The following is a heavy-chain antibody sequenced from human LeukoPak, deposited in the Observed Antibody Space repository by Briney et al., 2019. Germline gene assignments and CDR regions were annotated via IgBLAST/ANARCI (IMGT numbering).Heavy chain of an antibody. CDR2: IWYDGSNK. D-gene: IGHD6-13*01. CDR3: ARGSTPLVPDYYYYGMDV. CDR1: GFTFSSYV. V-gene: IGHV3-33*01. Sequence: GGSLRLSCAASGFTFSSYVMHWVRQAPGKGLEWVAVIWYDGSNKYYADSVKGRFTISRDNSKNTLYLQMNSLRAEDTAVYYCARGSTPLVPDYYYYGMDVWGQGTTVTVSS. J-gene: IGHJ6*02.